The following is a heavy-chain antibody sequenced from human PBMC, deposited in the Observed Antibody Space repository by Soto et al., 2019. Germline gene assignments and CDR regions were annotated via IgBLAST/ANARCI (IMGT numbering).Heavy chain of an antibody. J-gene: IGHJ3*02. D-gene: IGHD3-3*01. V-gene: IGHV3-23*01. Sequence: EVQLLESGGGLVQPGGSLRLSCVASGFSFRGYAMSWVRQAPGKGLEWVSAISDSGGRTYYADSVKGRFTISRDNSKNTLYLQMNSLRAEDTAVYYCAKDQDTEGSGAFDIWGQGTMVTVSS. CDR2: ISDSGGRT. CDR1: GFSFRGYA. CDR3: AKDQDTEGSGAFDI.